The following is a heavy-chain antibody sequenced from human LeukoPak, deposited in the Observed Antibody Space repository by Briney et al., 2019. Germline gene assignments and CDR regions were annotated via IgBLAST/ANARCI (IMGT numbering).Heavy chain of an antibody. CDR2: INPNSGGT. CDR3: AKLGAYSSSWYGFFDY. D-gene: IGHD6-13*01. J-gene: IGHJ4*02. Sequence: PRASVKVSCKASGYTFTGYYMHWVRQAPGQGLEWMGWINPNSGGTNYAQKFQGRVTMTRDKSISTAYLHWSSLKASDTAMYYCAKLGAYSSSWYGFFDYWGQGTLVTVSS. V-gene: IGHV1-2*02. CDR1: GYTFTGYY.